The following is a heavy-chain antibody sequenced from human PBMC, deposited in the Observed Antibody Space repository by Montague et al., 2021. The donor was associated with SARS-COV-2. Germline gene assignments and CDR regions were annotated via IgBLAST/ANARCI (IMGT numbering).Heavy chain of an antibody. J-gene: IGHJ4*02. CDR3: ARLPYILPGYAYFDF. Sequence: SETLSPTCTVSGDSISNYYWSWIRRPPGKGLEWLGYIYYSGSTNXNPSLKSRVTISVDTSKNQFSLRLSSVTAADTAVYYCARLPYILPGYAYFDFWGQGSLVIVSS. CDR1: GDSISNYY. CDR2: IYYSGST. V-gene: IGHV4-59*08. D-gene: IGHD3-9*01.